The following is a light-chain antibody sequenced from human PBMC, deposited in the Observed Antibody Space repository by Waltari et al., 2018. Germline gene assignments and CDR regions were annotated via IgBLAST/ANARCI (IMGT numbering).Light chain of an antibody. CDR3: YSSDSTGLRV. J-gene: IGLJ1*01. V-gene: IGLV3-10*01. Sequence: SYELTQPPSVSVSPGQTARITCSGHELPSKYAYWFQQKSGQAPRLVIYEGTKRPSGIPERFSGSSSGTVATLTISGAQVDDEADYYCYSSDSTGLRVFGGGTTVVVL. CDR2: EGT. CDR1: ELPSKY.